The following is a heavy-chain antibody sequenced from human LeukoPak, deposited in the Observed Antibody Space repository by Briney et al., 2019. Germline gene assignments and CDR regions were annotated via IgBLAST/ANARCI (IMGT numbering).Heavy chain of an antibody. D-gene: IGHD1-26*01. CDR2: IYNSGST. CDR1: GGSINNNHYY. CDR3: ARVGVGATRAFGY. J-gene: IGHJ4*02. V-gene: IGHV4-39*01. Sequence: SETLSLTCSVSGGSINNNHYYWGWIRQPPGKGLEWIGTIYNSGSTYYNPSLKSRLIISIDTSKNQFSLKLSSVTAADTAAYYCARVGVGATRAFGYWGQGTLVTVSS.